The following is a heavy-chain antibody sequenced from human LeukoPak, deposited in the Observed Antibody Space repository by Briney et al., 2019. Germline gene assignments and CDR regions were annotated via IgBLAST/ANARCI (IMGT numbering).Heavy chain of an antibody. CDR1: GFTLSDYA. D-gene: IGHD5-24*01. Sequence: GRSLRLSCEASGFTLSDYAMHWVRQAPGKGLEWVSIISRDGSDKNYADSVKGRFTISRDNSKNTLYLQISSLRAADTAVYYCARWLQPYGMDVWGQGTTVTVSS. CDR3: ARWLQPYGMDV. V-gene: IGHV3-30*03. J-gene: IGHJ6*02. CDR2: ISRDGSDK.